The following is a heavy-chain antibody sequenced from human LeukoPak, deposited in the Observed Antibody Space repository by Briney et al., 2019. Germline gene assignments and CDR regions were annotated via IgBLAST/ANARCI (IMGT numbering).Heavy chain of an antibody. V-gene: IGHV4-4*09. CDR1: GGSISTYY. J-gene: IGHJ4*02. CDR2: IHASGPT. CDR3: ARGRQGIDY. Sequence: KPSETLSLTCTVSGGSISTYYWSWIRRPPGKGLEWIAYIHASGPTNYNPSLKSRITISVDTSKNQFSLKLSSVTASDTAVYYCARGRQGIDYWGQGTLVTVSS.